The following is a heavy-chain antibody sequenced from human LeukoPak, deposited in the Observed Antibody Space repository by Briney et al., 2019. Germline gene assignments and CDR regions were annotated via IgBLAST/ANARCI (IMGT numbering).Heavy chain of an antibody. Sequence: ASVKVSCKASGYTFTSYAMNWVRQATGQGLEWMGWMNPNSGNTGYAQKFQGRVTITRDTSISTAYMELSSLGSEDTAVYYCARDLSGRQRGGYFDYWGQGALVTVSS. V-gene: IGHV1-8*03. CDR3: ARDLSGRQRGGYFDY. D-gene: IGHD1-26*01. J-gene: IGHJ4*02. CDR2: MNPNSGNT. CDR1: GYTFTSYA.